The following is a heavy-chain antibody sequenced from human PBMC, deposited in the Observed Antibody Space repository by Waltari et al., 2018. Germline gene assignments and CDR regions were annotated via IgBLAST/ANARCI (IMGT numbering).Heavy chain of an antibody. V-gene: IGHV3-30-3*01. CDR2: ISYDGSNK. CDR1: GFTFSSYA. CDR3: ASQIAAAGL. D-gene: IGHD6-13*01. J-gene: IGHJ4*02. Sequence: QVQLVESGGGVVQPGRALRLSCAASGFTFSSYAVPWVRQAPGKGLEWVAVISYDGSNKYYADSVKGRFTISRDNSKNTLYLQMNSLRAEDTAVYYCASQIAAAGLGGQGTLVTVSS.